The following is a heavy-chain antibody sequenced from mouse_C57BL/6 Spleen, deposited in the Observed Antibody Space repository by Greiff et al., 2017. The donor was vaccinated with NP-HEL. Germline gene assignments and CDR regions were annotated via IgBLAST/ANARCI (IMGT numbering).Heavy chain of an antibody. CDR1: GYSITSGYY. CDR3: ASWRDYFDY. Sequence: EVKLQESGPGLVKPSQSLSLTCSVTGYSITSGYYWNWIRQFPGNKLEWMGYISYDGSNNYNPSLKNRISITRDTSKNQFFLKLNSVTTEDTATYYCASWRDYFDYWGQGTTLTVSS. J-gene: IGHJ2*01. V-gene: IGHV3-6*01. CDR2: ISYDGSN.